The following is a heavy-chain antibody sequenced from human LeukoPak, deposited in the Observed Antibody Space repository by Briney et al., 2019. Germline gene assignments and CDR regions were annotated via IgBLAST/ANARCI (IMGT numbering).Heavy chain of an antibody. CDR1: GGSINTPNYY. CDR2: IFYSGGT. J-gene: IGHJ6*03. D-gene: IGHD5-12*01. V-gene: IGHV4-39*07. Sequence: PSETLSLTCTVSGGSINTPNYYWGWIRQTPGKGLEWIGNIFYSGGTYYSPSLTSRVTISLDTSRNQFSLKLNSVTAADTAVYYCARVGYLPHYYMDVWGKGTTVTISS. CDR3: ARVGYLPHYYMDV.